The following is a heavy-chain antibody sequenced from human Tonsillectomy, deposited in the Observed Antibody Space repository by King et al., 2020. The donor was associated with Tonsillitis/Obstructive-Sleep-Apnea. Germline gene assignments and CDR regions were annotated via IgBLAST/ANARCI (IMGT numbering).Heavy chain of an antibody. Sequence: QLVQSGAEVKKPGASAKVSCKAPGYTFTNHDINWVRQATGQGLEWMGWMNPNNGDTGFAQNFQGRVTMTRNTSISTAYMELSSLRSEDTAVYYCARRNSSNWYAFHYWGQGTLVTVSS. V-gene: IGHV1-8*01. CDR2: MNPNNGDT. CDR3: ARRNSSNWYAFHY. J-gene: IGHJ4*02. CDR1: GYTFTNHD. D-gene: IGHD6-13*01.